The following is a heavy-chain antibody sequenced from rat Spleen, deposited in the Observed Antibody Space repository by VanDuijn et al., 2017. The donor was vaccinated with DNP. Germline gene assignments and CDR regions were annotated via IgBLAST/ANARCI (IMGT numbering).Heavy chain of an antibody. CDR3: TSNPHIRTAAPFDY. CDR1: GFTFSDYN. D-gene: IGHD3-8*01. J-gene: IGHJ2*01. CDR2: ISYVGSST. V-gene: IGHV5-7*01. Sequence: EVQLVESGGGLVQPGRSLKLSCAASGFTFSDYNMAWVRQAPKKGLEWVATISYVGSSTYYSDSVKGRFSISSDNAKSTLYLQVNSLRSEDTATYYCTSNPHIRTAAPFDYWGQGVMVTVSS.